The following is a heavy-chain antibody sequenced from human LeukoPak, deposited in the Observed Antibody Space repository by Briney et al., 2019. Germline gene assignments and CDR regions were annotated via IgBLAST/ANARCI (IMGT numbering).Heavy chain of an antibody. CDR1: GFTFSDYY. D-gene: IGHD5-18*01. J-gene: IGHJ3*02. Sequence: GSLRLSCAASGFTFSDYYMSWIRQAPGKGLEWVSYISSSSSYTNYADSVKGRFTISRDNAKNSLYLQMNSLRAEDTAVYYCARDRWIQLWSTDNTDAFDIWGQGTMVTVSS. CDR2: ISSSSSYT. CDR3: ARDRWIQLWSTDNTDAFDI. V-gene: IGHV3-11*06.